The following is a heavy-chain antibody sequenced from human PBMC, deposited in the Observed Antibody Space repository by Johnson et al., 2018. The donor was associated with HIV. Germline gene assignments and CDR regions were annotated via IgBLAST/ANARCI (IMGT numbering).Heavy chain of an antibody. D-gene: IGHD6-13*01. CDR2: MYYDGSNK. Sequence: VQLVESGGGVVQPGRSLRLSCGVSGFTFRNFDMHWVRQAPGKGLEWVLMYYDGSNKYYADSVKGRFTISRDNSKNTLYLQMNSLRGEDTGVYYCAKSLGQQLVVVDAFDITGQGTMVTVSS. CDR1: GFTFRNFD. CDR3: AKSLGQQLVVVDAFDI. V-gene: IGHV3-30*18. J-gene: IGHJ3*02.